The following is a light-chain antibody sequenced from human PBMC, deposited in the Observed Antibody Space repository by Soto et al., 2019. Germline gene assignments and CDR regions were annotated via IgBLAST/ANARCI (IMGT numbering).Light chain of an antibody. CDR2: GAS. J-gene: IGKJ1*01. CDR3: QQYGTSLSWT. CDR1: QSVTSSY. V-gene: IGKV3-20*01. Sequence: EIVLTQSPGTLSLPPGERATLSCRASQSVTSSYLTWYQQKPGQAPRLLIYGASSRAAGIPDRFSGSGSGTDFTLTINRLEPEDFAVYYCQQYGTSLSWTFGQGTKVEIK.